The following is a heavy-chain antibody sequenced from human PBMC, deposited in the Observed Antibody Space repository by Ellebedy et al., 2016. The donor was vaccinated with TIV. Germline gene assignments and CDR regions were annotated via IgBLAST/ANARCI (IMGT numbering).Heavy chain of an antibody. J-gene: IGHJ4*02. CDR3: ARDQLRCGGDCYSVPKYYFDY. CDR2: IWYDGSNK. Sequence: PGGSLRLSCAASGFTFTSYGMHWVRQAPGTGQEWVAVIWYDGSNKYYADSVKGRFTISRDNSRNTLYLQMNSLRAADTAVYYCARDQLRCGGDCYSVPKYYFDYWGQGTLVTVSS. CDR1: GFTFTSYG. V-gene: IGHV3-33*08. D-gene: IGHD2-21*02.